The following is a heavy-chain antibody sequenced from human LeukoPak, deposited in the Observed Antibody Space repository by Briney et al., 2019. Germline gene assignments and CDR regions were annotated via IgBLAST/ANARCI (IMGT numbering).Heavy chain of an antibody. J-gene: IGHJ4*02. CDR3: ARERIRTSMIVVVIPAFDY. CDR2: ISYDGSNK. V-gene: IGHV3-30-3*01. CDR1: GLTFSSYA. D-gene: IGHD3-22*01. Sequence: GGSLRLSCAASGLTFSSYAMHWVRQAPGKGLEWVAVISYDGSNKYYADSVKGRFTISRDNSKNTLYLQMNSLRAEDSAVYYCARERIRTSMIVVVIPAFDYWGQGTLVTVSS.